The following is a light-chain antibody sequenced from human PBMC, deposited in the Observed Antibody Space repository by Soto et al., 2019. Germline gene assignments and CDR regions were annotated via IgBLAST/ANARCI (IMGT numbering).Light chain of an antibody. CDR3: QQYNSYRA. V-gene: IGKV1-5*03. CDR2: KAS. CDR1: QSIDTW. Sequence: DIQMYQSPSTLSASVGDTVTITCRASQSIDTWLAWHQQKPGRAPKLLISKASILESGVPSRFSGSGSGTDFTLTISGLEPDDFAIYYCQQYNSYRAFGQGTKVDIK. J-gene: IGKJ1*01.